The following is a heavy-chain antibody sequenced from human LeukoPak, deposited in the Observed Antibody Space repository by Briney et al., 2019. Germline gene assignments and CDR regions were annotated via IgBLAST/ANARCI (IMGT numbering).Heavy chain of an antibody. Sequence: PGGSLRLSCAASGFTFSSYAMSWVRQAPGKGLEWVSAISGSGGSTYYADSVKGRFTISRDNSKNTLYLQMNSLRAEDTAVYYCAKDVCRYNSGCLAFDYWGQGTLVTVSS. CDR3: AKDVCRYNSGCLAFDY. J-gene: IGHJ4*02. V-gene: IGHV3-23*01. CDR2: ISGSGGST. D-gene: IGHD6-19*01. CDR1: GFTFSSYA.